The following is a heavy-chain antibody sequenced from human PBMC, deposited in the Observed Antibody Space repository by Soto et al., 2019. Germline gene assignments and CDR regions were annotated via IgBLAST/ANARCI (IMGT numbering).Heavy chain of an antibody. J-gene: IGHJ4*02. Sequence: SETLSLTCTVSGGSISSGGYYWSWIRQHPGKGLEWIGYIYYSGSTYYNPSLKSRVTISVDTSKNQFSLKLSSVTAADTAVYYCARDPAGYFDYWGKGTLVTVSS. CDR1: GGSISSGGYY. CDR3: ARDPAGYFDY. V-gene: IGHV4-31*03. CDR2: IYYSGST. D-gene: IGHD6-19*01.